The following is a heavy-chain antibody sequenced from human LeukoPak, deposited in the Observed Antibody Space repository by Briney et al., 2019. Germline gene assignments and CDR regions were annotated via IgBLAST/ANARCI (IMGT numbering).Heavy chain of an antibody. V-gene: IGHV3-30*04. J-gene: IGHJ4*02. CDR2: ISYDGSNK. CDR1: GFTFSSYA. CDR3: AKDPSTLTIRDDY. Sequence: PWGSLRLSCAASGFTFSSYAMHWVRQAPGKGPEWVAVISYDGSNKYYADSVKGRFTISRDNSKNKLFLLMSTLRADDTAIYYCAKDPSTLTIRDDYWGQGTLVTVSS. D-gene: IGHD5-24*01.